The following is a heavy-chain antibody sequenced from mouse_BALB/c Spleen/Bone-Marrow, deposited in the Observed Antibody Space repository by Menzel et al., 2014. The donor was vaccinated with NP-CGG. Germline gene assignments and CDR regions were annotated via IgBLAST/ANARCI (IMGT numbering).Heavy chain of an antibody. CDR3: ARSDGYRDMDY. J-gene: IGHJ4*01. Sequence: VQLQQSGPELVQPGASVKISCNASGYAFSSSWMNWVKQRPGQGLEWIGRIYPGDGDTKYNGKFKVKATLTADKYSSTAYMQLSSLTSVDSAVYGCARSDGYRDMDYWGQGTSVTVSS. CDR2: IYPGDGDT. CDR1: GYAFSSSW. V-gene: IGHV1-82*01. D-gene: IGHD2-3*01.